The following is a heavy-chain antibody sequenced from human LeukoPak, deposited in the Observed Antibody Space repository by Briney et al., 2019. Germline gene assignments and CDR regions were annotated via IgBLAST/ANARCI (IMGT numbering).Heavy chain of an antibody. CDR1: AFTFSNYL. J-gene: IGHJ4*02. CDR2: IKEDGSEI. CDR3: VRDRGYSTFDY. Sequence: GGSLRLSCAASAFTFSNYLMSWVRQAPGKGLEWVANIKEDGSEINYVDSVKGRFTISRDNAKNSLYLQMNSLRVDDTAVYYCVRDRGYSTFDYWGQGTLVTVSS. V-gene: IGHV3-7*01. D-gene: IGHD4-23*01.